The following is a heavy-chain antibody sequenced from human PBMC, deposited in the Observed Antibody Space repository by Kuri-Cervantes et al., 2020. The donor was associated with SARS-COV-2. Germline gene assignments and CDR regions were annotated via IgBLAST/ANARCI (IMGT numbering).Heavy chain of an antibody. CDR3: ARASYCGGDCYEIDP. J-gene: IGHJ5*02. Sequence: SETLSLTCTVSGGSISSGDYYWSWIRQPPGKGLEWIGYIHYSGNTYYNPSLKSRVTVSVDTSKNHFSLKLSSVTAADTAVYYCARASYCGGDCYEIDPWGQGTLVTVSS. V-gene: IGHV4-30-4*01. D-gene: IGHD2-21*02. CDR1: GGSISSGDYY. CDR2: IHYSGNT.